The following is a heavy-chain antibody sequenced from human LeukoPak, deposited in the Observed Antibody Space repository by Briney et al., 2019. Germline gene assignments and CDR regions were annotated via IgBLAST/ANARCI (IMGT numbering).Heavy chain of an antibody. D-gene: IGHD6-19*01. J-gene: IGHJ6*04. Sequence: SETLSLTCTVSGGSISSYYWSWIRQPPGKGLEWIGYIYYSGSTNYNPSLKSRVTISVDTSKNQFSLKLSSVTAADTAVYYCARDGQWPGMDVWGKGTTVTVSS. CDR3: ARDGQWPGMDV. CDR2: IYYSGST. CDR1: GGSISSYY. V-gene: IGHV4-59*01.